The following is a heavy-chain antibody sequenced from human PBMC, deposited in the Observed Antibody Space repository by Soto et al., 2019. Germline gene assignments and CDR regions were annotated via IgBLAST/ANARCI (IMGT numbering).Heavy chain of an antibody. Sequence: GGSLRLSCAASGFTFSSYAMHWIRQAPGKGLEWVAVISYDGSNKYYADSVKGRFTISRDNSKNTLYLQMNSLRAEDTAVYYCARDNRGETYYFDYWGQGTLVTVSS. CDR1: GFTFSSYA. J-gene: IGHJ4*02. CDR3: ARDNRGETYYFDY. V-gene: IGHV3-30-3*01. CDR2: ISYDGSNK. D-gene: IGHD4-17*01.